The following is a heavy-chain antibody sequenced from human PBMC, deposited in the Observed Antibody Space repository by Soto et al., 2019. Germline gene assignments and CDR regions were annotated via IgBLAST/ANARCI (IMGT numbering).Heavy chain of an antibody. CDR2: ISGSGGST. J-gene: IGHJ3*02. Sequence: GGSLRLSCAASGFTFSSYAMSWVRQAPGKGLEWVSAISGSGGSTYYADSVKGRFTISRDNSKNTLYLQMNSLRAEDTAVYYCAKDSLLWFRSPSDAFDIWGQGTMVTVSS. CDR1: GFTFSSYA. V-gene: IGHV3-23*01. D-gene: IGHD3-10*01. CDR3: AKDSLLWFRSPSDAFDI.